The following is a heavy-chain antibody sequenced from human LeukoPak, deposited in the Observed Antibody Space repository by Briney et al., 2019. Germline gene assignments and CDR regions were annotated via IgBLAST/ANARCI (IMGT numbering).Heavy chain of an antibody. J-gene: IGHJ4*02. D-gene: IGHD5-12*01. CDR3: ARGIAWLRPPYYFDY. CDR1: GYTFMSYG. Sequence: GASVKVSCKASGYTFMSYGISWVRQAPGQGLEWMGGIIPIFGTANYAQKFQGRVTITADKSTSTAYMELSSLRSEDTAVYYCARGIAWLRPPYYFDYWGQGTLVTVSS. V-gene: IGHV1-69*06. CDR2: IIPIFGTA.